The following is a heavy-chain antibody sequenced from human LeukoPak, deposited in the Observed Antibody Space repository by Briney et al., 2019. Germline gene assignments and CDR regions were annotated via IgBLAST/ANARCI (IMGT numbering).Heavy chain of an antibody. CDR1: GFTFSSYG. D-gene: IGHD3-10*01. CDR2: IRYDGSNK. CDR3: ASAITMVRGVIDY. J-gene: IGHJ4*02. Sequence: PGGSLRLSCAASGFTFSSYGMHWVRQAPGKGLEWVAFIRYDGSNKYYADSVKGRFTISRDNSKNTLYLQMNSLRAEDTAVYYCASAITMVRGVIDYWGQGTLVTVSS. V-gene: IGHV3-30*02.